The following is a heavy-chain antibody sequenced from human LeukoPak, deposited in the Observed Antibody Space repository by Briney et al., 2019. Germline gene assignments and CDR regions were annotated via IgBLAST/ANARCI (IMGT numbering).Heavy chain of an antibody. Sequence: GGSLRLSCAASGFTVGSNYMNWVRQAPGKGFEWVSSIYSGGSTDYADSVKGRFTISRDNSKNTLYLQMNSLRAEDTAVYYCAKGGFYYDSTIVYWGQGTLVTVSS. D-gene: IGHD3-22*01. CDR2: IYSGGST. CDR3: AKGGFYYDSTIVY. J-gene: IGHJ4*02. V-gene: IGHV3-53*01. CDR1: GFTVGSNY.